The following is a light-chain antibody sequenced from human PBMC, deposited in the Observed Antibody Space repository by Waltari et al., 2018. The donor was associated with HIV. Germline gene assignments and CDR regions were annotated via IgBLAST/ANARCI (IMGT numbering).Light chain of an antibody. J-gene: IGKJ1*01. CDR2: DSS. CDR1: RSINTY. V-gene: IGKV1-39*01. Sequence: DIQMTQSPSSLSASLGERVTITCRASRSINTYLYCYQHKLGESPKILISDSSTLQSGAQPRFSGSGSGTYFTLTIASLQPEDRATYYCQKSDTPPWTFGQGTKVEI. CDR3: QKSDTPPWT.